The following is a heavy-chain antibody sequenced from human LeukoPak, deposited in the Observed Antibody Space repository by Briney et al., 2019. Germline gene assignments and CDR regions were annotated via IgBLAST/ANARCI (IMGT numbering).Heavy chain of an antibody. Sequence: SVKVSCKASGGTFSSYAISWVRQAPGQGLEWMGGIIPIFGTANYAQKFQGRVTITTDESTSTAYMKLSSLRSEDTAVYYCARASVFGGSGSYYPIKNWFDPWGQGTLVTVSS. J-gene: IGHJ5*02. D-gene: IGHD3-10*01. CDR3: ARASVFGGSGSYYPIKNWFDP. CDR1: GGTFSSYA. CDR2: IIPIFGTA. V-gene: IGHV1-69*05.